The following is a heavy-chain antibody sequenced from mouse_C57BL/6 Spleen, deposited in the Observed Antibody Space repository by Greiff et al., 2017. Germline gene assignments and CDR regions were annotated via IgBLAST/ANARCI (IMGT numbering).Heavy chain of an antibody. Sequence: EVQLMESGGGLVKPGGSLKLSCAASGFTFSDYGMHWVRQAPEKGLEWVAYISSGSSTIYYADTVKGRFTISRDNAKNTLFLQMTSLRSEDTAMYYCARLYYDYPYYAMDYWGQGTSVTVSS. J-gene: IGHJ4*01. D-gene: IGHD2-4*01. CDR2: ISSGSSTI. CDR3: ARLYYDYPYYAMDY. V-gene: IGHV5-17*01. CDR1: GFTFSDYG.